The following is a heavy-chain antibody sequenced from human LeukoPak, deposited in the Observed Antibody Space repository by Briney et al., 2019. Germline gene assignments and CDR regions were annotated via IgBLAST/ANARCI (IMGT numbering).Heavy chain of an antibody. Sequence: GRSLRLSCAASGFTFSSYGMHWVRQAPGKGLEWVAVISYDGSNKYYADSVKGRFTISRDNSKNTLYLQMNNLTTENTAVYYCAKEVSDYVTYYYMDVWGKGTTVTVSS. CDR3: AKEVSDYVTYYYMDV. D-gene: IGHD4-17*01. J-gene: IGHJ6*03. V-gene: IGHV3-30*18. CDR2: ISYDGSNK. CDR1: GFTFSSYG.